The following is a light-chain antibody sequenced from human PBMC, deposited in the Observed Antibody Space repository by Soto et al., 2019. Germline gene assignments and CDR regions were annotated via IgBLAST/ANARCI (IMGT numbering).Light chain of an antibody. CDR3: QQYGSSPNT. V-gene: IGKV3-20*01. J-gene: IGKJ5*01. CDR1: QSVTSSY. Sequence: EIVLTQSPGTLSLSPGERATLSCRASQSVTSSYLAWYQQKPGQAPRLLIYGASSRATGIPDRFSGSGSGTGFTLTINRLEPEDFAVYYCQQYGSSPNTFGQGTRREI. CDR2: GAS.